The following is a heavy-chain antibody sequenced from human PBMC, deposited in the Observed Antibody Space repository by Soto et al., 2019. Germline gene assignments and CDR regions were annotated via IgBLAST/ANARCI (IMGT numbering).Heavy chain of an antibody. V-gene: IGHV5-51*01. J-gene: IGHJ6*02. D-gene: IGHD2-15*01. Sequence: EVQLLQSGAGGKKPGESLKISCQGYGYTFTAYWIAWVRQMPGKGLEWMGIIYPGDSDTRYIPSFQGQVIITADKSITPAYLQWSSLIASDTAMYYGASRTLCCSGGKGYYDVDVWGQGTTVTVSS. CDR2: IYPGDSDT. CDR1: GYTFTAYW. CDR3: ASRTLCCSGGKGYYDVDV.